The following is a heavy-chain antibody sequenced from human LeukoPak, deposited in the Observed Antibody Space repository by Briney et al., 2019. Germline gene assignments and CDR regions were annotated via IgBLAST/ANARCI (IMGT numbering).Heavy chain of an antibody. CDR2: ISDSGGRT. J-gene: IGHJ4*02. Sequence: PEGSLRLSCAVSGITLSNYGMSWVRQAPGKGLEWVAGISDSGGRTNYADSVKGRFTISRDNPKNTLYLQMNSLRPEDTAVYFCAKRGVVIRVILVGFHKEAYYFDSWGQGVLVTVSS. V-gene: IGHV3-23*01. CDR1: GITLSNYG. CDR3: AKRGVVIRVILVGFHKEAYYFDS. D-gene: IGHD3-22*01.